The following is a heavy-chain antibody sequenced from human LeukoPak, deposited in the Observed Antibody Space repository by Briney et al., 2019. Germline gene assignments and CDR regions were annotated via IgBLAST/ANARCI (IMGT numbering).Heavy chain of an antibody. D-gene: IGHD6-19*01. Sequence: SETLSLTCTVSGGSISSSSYYWGWIRQPPGKGLEWIGSIYYSGSTYYNPSLKSRVTISVDTSKNQFSLKLSSVTAADTAVYYCARDRIAVAGRPDAFDIWGQGTMVTVSS. J-gene: IGHJ3*02. CDR2: IYYSGST. CDR3: ARDRIAVAGRPDAFDI. V-gene: IGHV4-39*07. CDR1: GGSISSSSYY.